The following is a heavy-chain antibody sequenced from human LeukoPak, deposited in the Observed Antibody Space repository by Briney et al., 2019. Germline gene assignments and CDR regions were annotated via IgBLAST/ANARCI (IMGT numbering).Heavy chain of an antibody. V-gene: IGHV3-23*01. Sequence: GGSLRPSCAASGFTFSSYGMSWVRQAPGKGLEWVSAISGSGGSTYYADSVKGRFTISRDNSKNTLYLQMNSLRAEDTAVYYCAKDYYSSSWYLSSMDVWGKGTTVTISS. J-gene: IGHJ6*04. CDR3: AKDYYSSSWYLSSMDV. CDR1: GFTFSSYG. D-gene: IGHD6-13*01. CDR2: ISGSGGST.